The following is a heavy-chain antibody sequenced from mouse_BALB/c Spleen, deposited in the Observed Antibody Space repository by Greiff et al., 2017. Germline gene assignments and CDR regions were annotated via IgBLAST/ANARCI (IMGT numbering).Heavy chain of an antibody. CDR1: GYTFTDYN. Sequence: EVQLQQSGPELVKPGASVKISCKASGYTFTDYNMPWVKQSHGKSLEWIGYIYPYNGGTGYNQKFKSKATLTVDNSSSTAYMELRSLTSEDSAVYYCARGHFYYGYLDYWGQGTTLTVSA. D-gene: IGHD1-1*01. J-gene: IGHJ2*01. V-gene: IGHV1S29*02. CDR2: IYPYNGGT. CDR3: ARGHFYYGYLDY.